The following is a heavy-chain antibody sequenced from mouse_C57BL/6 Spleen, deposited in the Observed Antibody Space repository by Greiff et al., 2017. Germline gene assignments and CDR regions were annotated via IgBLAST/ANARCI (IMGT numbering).Heavy chain of an antibody. J-gene: IGHJ4*01. D-gene: IGHD4-1*01. CDR2: IDPSDSYT. CDR1: GYTFTSYW. Sequence: VQLQQSGAELVRPGTSVKLSCKASGYTFTSYWMHWVKQRPGQGLEWIGVIDPSDSYTNYNQKFKGKATLTVDTSSSTAYMQLSSLTSEDSAVYYCARGTGTRAMDYWGQGTSVTVSS. V-gene: IGHV1-59*01. CDR3: ARGTGTRAMDY.